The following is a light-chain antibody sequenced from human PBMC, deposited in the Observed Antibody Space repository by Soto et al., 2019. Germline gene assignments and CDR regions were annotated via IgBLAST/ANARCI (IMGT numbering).Light chain of an antibody. CDR1: QSISNNH. CDR3: EYYGTSIT. V-gene: IGKV3-20*01. J-gene: IGKJ4*01. CDR2: GTS. Sequence: EIVLTQSPGTLSLSPGERDTLSCRASQSISNNHLAWYQQKPGQAPRLLIHGTSNRATGIPDRFSGSGSGTDFTLTFSRLEPEDFAVYYCEYYGTSITFGGGTKVDIK.